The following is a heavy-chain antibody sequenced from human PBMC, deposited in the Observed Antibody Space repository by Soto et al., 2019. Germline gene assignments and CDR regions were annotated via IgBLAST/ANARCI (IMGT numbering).Heavy chain of an antibody. CDR1: GGPIGSYY. Sequence: SETLSLTCSVSGGPIGSYYWSWIRQPPGKGLEWIGYIYYSGITDYNPSLKSRVTISVDTSKSQFSLKLSSVTAADTAVYYCARGGGVYYFDYWGQGTLVTVSS. CDR3: ARGGGVYYFDY. V-gene: IGHV4-59*01. J-gene: IGHJ4*02. D-gene: IGHD2-8*02. CDR2: IYYSGIT.